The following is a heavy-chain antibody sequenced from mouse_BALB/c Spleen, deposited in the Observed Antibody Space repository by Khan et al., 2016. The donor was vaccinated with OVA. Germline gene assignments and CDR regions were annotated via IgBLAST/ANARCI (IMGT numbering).Heavy chain of an antibody. J-gene: IGHJ1*01. V-gene: IGHV5-9-3*01. D-gene: IGHD1-1*01. CDR3: ARPPITTVVATSYWFFDV. CDR2: ISSAGTYT. Sequence: EVELVESGGGLVKPGGSLKLSCAASGFTFSSYAMSWVRQTPEKRLEWVATISSAGTYTYYPDSVKGRFTISRDNAKNTLYLQMSSLRSEDTAMFYCARPPITTVVATSYWFFDVWGAGTTVTVST. CDR1: GFTFSSYA.